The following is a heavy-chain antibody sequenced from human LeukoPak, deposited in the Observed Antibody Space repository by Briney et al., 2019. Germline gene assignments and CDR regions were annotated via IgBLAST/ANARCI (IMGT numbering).Heavy chain of an antibody. J-gene: IGHJ4*02. CDR3: AREDHSNYVQ. V-gene: IGHV3-7*01. CDR2: IKQDGSEK. CDR1: GFSFSSYW. D-gene: IGHD4-11*01. Sequence: PGGSLRLSCAASGFSFSSYWMSWVRQAPGKGPEWVANIKQDGSEKFYVDSLKGRFTISRDNAKNSLYLQMNSLRAEDTAVYYCAREDHSNYVQWGQGTLVTVSS.